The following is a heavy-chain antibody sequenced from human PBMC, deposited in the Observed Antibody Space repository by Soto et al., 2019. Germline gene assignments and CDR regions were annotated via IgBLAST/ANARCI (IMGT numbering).Heavy chain of an antibody. CDR2: ISSSSSYT. V-gene: IGHV3-11*05. Sequence: PGGSLRLSCAASGFTFSDYYMSWIRQAPGKGLEWVSYISSSSSYTNYADSVKGRFTISRDNSKNTRYLQMNSLRAEDTAVYYCAKDRRVDYYDSSGYMELDYWGQGTLVTVSS. CDR3: AKDRRVDYYDSSGYMELDY. CDR1: GFTFSDYY. J-gene: IGHJ4*02. D-gene: IGHD3-22*01.